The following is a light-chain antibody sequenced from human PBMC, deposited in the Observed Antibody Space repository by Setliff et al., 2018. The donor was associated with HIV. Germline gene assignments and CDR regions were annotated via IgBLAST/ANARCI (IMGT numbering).Light chain of an antibody. Sequence: QSALTQPPSVSGAPGQRVTISCIGTSSNIGAGYDVHWYQQLPGTAPKLLIYDNTNRPSGVPDRFSGSNSGTSASLAITGLQAEDEADYYCQSYDSGLGVFGTGTKGTVL. CDR2: DNT. CDR1: SSNIGAGYD. V-gene: IGLV1-40*01. J-gene: IGLJ1*01. CDR3: QSYDSGLGV.